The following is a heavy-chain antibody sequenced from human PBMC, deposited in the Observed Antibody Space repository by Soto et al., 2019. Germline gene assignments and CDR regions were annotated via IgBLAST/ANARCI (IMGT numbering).Heavy chain of an antibody. D-gene: IGHD3-22*01. V-gene: IGHV4-34*01. CDR1: GGSFSGYY. Sequence: SETLSLTCAVYGGSFSGYYWTWIRQPPGTGLEWIGEINHSGSTNYNPSLKSRVTISVDTSKNQFSLKLSSVTAADTAEYFCVRYYYVTSGYSNWFDSWGQGTLVTVSS. J-gene: IGHJ5*01. CDR3: VRYYYVTSGYSNWFDS. CDR2: INHSGST.